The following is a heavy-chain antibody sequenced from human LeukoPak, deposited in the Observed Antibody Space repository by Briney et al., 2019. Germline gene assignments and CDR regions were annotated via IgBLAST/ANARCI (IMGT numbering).Heavy chain of an antibody. CDR3: AIGGRFSSSWHDF. V-gene: IGHV1-8*03. D-gene: IGHD6-13*01. CDR2: LNPDTGET. Sequence: GASVKVSCKASGYTFTGYYMQWVRQAPGQGLEWMGWLNPDTGETGYTQKFQDRFTLTRDTSMVTAYMELRSLRSDDTAVYYCAIGGRFSSSWHDFWGQGTLVTVSS. J-gene: IGHJ4*02. CDR1: GYTFTGYY.